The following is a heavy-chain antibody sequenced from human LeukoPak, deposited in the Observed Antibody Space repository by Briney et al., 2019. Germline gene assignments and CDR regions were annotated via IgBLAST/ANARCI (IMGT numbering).Heavy chain of an antibody. CDR2: IYYSGST. D-gene: IGHD3-9*01. CDR3: ARPTTYYDILTGYYGQYYFDY. Sequence: SETLSLTCTVSGGSISSSSYYWGWMRQPPGKGLEWIGSIYYSGSTYYNPSLKSRVTISVDTSKNQFSLKLSSVTAADTAVYYCARPTTYYDILTGYYGQYYFDYWGQGTLVTVSS. CDR1: GGSISSSSYY. J-gene: IGHJ4*02. V-gene: IGHV4-39*01.